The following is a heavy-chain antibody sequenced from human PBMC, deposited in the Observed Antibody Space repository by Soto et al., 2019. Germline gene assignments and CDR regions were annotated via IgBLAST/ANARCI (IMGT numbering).Heavy chain of an antibody. J-gene: IGHJ4*02. CDR3: ARVRDSSGYYYAVDY. D-gene: IGHD3-22*01. CDR1: GGSISSSNW. CDR2: IYHSGST. V-gene: IGHV4-4*02. Sequence: SETLSLTCAVSGGSISSSNWWSWVRQPPGKGLEWIGEIYHSGSTNYNPSLKSRVTISVDKSKNQFSLKLSSVTAADTAVYYCARVRDSSGYYYAVDYWGQGTLVTVSS.